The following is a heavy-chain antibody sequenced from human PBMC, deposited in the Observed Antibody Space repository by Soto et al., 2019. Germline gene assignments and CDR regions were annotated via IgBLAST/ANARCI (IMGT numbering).Heavy chain of an antibody. J-gene: IGHJ5*02. CDR2: INHSGST. D-gene: IGHD6-13*01. Sequence: PSETRSLTCAVYGGSFSGYYWSWIRQPPGKGLEWIGEINHSGSTNYNPSLKSRVTISVDTSKNQFSLKLSSVTAADTAVYYCARGRKYSSSWYPAGFDPWGQGTLVTVSS. V-gene: IGHV4-34*01. CDR3: ARGRKYSSSWYPAGFDP. CDR1: GGSFSGYY.